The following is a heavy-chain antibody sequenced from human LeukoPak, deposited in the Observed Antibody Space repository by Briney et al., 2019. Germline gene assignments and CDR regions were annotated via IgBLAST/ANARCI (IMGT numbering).Heavy chain of an antibody. D-gene: IGHD1-26*01. J-gene: IGHJ6*03. Sequence: GGSLRLSCAASGFTFSSYNMNWVRQAPGKGLEWVSSITSSSSYIYYADSVKGRFTISRDNAKNSPYLQMDSLRVEDTAEYYCARDPYSGNYGAYYYYSMDVWGKGTTVTVSS. CDR2: ITSSSSYI. V-gene: IGHV3-21*06. CDR1: GFTFSSYN. CDR3: ARDPYSGNYGAYYYYSMDV.